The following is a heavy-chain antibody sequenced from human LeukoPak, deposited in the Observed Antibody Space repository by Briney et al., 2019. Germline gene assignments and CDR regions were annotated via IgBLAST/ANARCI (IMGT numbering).Heavy chain of an antibody. J-gene: IGHJ4*02. V-gene: IGHV1-2*06. D-gene: IGHD2-15*01. Sequence: ASVKVSCKASGYTLTGYYMHWVRQAPGQGLKWMGRINPNSGGTNYAQKSQGTVTMTRDTSISTAYMELSRLRSDETAVYYCARGYCSGGGCFYFDYWGQGTLVTVSS. CDR1: GYTLTGYY. CDR2: INPNSGGT. CDR3: ARGYCSGGGCFYFDY.